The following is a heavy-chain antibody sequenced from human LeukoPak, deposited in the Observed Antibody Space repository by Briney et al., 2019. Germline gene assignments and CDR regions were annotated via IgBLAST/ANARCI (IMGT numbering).Heavy chain of an antibody. V-gene: IGHV4-4*07. CDR3: ARVRSSSWYYDV. Sequence: PSQTLSLTCTVSGGSISSYYWSWIRQPAGKGLEWIGRIYTSGSTNYNPSLKSRVTISVDTSKNQFSLKLSSVTAADTAVYYCARVRSSSWYYDVWGQGTLVTVSS. J-gene: IGHJ4*02. D-gene: IGHD6-13*01. CDR1: GGSISSYY. CDR2: IYTSGST.